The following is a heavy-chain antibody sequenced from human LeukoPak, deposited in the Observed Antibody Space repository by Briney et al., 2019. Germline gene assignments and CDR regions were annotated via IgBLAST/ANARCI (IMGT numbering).Heavy chain of an antibody. CDR1: RFTFSDYS. CDR2: ISSSSSTI. D-gene: IGHD4/OR15-4a*01. CDR3: AKNSEQGAPAPLDY. Sequence: GGSLRLSCAASRFTFSDYSMNWVRQAPGKGLEWVSYISSSSSTIYYADSVKGRFTISRDNAKNSLYLQMNSLRAEDTAVYYCAKNSEQGAPAPLDYWAREPWSPSPQ. V-gene: IGHV3-48*01. J-gene: IGHJ4*02.